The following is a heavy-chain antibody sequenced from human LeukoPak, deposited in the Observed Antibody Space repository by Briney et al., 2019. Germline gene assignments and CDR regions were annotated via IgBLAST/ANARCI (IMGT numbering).Heavy chain of an antibody. CDR1: GGSISSSSYY. D-gene: IGHD3-22*01. CDR3: ARERRDWDYYDSSGYIDY. Sequence: PSETLSLTCTVSGGSISSSSYYWGCIRQPPGKGLEWIGSIYYSGSTYYNPSLKSRVTISVDTSKNQFSLKLSSVTAADTAVYYCARERRDWDYYDSSGYIDYWGQGTLVTVSS. V-gene: IGHV4-39*07. J-gene: IGHJ4*02. CDR2: IYYSGST.